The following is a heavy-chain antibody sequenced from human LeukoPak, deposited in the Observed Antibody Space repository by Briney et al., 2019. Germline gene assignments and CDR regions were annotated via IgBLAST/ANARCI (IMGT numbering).Heavy chain of an antibody. Sequence: SETLSLTCTVSGGSISSSSYYWGWIRQPPGKGLEWIGSIYYSGSTYYNPSLKSRVTISVDTSKNQFSLKLSSVTAADTAVYYCARDNLENPPYYYDSSGYYGDAFDIWGQGTMVTVSS. CDR2: IYYSGST. V-gene: IGHV4-39*07. D-gene: IGHD3-22*01. CDR1: GGSISSSSYY. J-gene: IGHJ3*02. CDR3: ARDNLENPPYYYDSSGYYGDAFDI.